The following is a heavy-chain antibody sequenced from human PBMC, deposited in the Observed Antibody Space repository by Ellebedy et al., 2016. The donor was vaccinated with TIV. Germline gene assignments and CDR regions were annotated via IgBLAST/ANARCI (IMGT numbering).Heavy chain of an antibody. J-gene: IGHJ4*02. V-gene: IGHV4-34*01. D-gene: IGHD1-1*01. CDR2: INHSGST. CDR3: ARESGMNPDY. CDR1: GGSFSGYY. Sequence: MPSETLSLTCAVYGGSFSGYYWSWIRQPPGKGLEWIGEINHSGSTNYNPSLKSRVTISVDTSKNQFSLKLSSVTAADTAVYYCARESGMNPDYWGQGTLVTVSS.